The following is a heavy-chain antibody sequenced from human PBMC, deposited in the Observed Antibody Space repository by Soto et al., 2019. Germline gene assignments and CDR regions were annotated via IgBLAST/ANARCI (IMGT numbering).Heavy chain of an antibody. Sequence: SGGSLRLSCAASGFTFTSYAMSWVRQAPGKGLEWVAAISGSGGSTYYADSVKGRFTISRDNSKNTVYLQMNSLRADDTAVYYCAKKFNENQLPPRENWFDPWGQGTLVTVSS. J-gene: IGHJ5*02. CDR2: ISGSGGST. V-gene: IGHV3-23*01. D-gene: IGHD2-2*01. CDR3: AKKFNENQLPPRENWFDP. CDR1: GFTFTSYA.